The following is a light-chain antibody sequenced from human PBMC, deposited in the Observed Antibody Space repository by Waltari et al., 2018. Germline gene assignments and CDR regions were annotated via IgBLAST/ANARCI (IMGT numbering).Light chain of an antibody. V-gene: IGLV1-44*01. CDR3: AAWDDSLNEWV. J-gene: IGLJ3*02. Sequence: QSVLTQPPSASGTPGLRVTISCSGSSSTIGSNTVNWYQQLPGTAPKLLIYSNNQRPSGVPDRFSGSKSGTAASLAISGLQSEDEADYYCAAWDDSLNEWVFGGGTKLTVL. CDR1: SSTIGSNT. CDR2: SNN.